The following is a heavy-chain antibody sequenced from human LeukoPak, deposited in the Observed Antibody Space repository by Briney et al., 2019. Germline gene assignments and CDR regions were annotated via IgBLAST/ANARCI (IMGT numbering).Heavy chain of an antibody. CDR3: ARRPYSSAWPFNY. V-gene: IGHV4-34*01. J-gene: IGHJ4*02. D-gene: IGHD6-25*01. CDR2: INHSGST. CDR1: GGTFSGYY. Sequence: PSETLSLTCAVYGGTFSGYYWSWIRQPPGKRLEWIGEINHSGSTNYNPPLKSRVTISVDTSKNQFSLKLSSVTAADTAVYYCARRPYSSAWPFNYWGQGTLVTVSS.